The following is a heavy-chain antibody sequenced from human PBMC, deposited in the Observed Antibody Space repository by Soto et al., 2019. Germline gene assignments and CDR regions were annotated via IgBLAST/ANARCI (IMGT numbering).Heavy chain of an antibody. CDR1: GFTFSSYA. D-gene: IGHD2-21*02. V-gene: IGHV3-64*01. CDR3: ARGGSDYYFDY. J-gene: IGHJ4*02. Sequence: EVQLVESGGGLVQPGGSLRLSCAASGFTFSSYAMHWVRQAPGKGLEYVSTINRNGVSTYYANSVKGRFTISRDNSKNTLYLQMGSLRAEDMAVYYCARGGSDYYFDYWGQGTLVTVSS. CDR2: INRNGVST.